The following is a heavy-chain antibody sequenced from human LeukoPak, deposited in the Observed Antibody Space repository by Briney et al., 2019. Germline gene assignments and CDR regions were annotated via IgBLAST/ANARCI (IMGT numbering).Heavy chain of an antibody. CDR2: ISGGGGST. Sequence: GGSLRLSCAASGFTFSSYAMSWVRQAPGKGLEWVSAISGGGGSTYYADSVKGRFTISRDNSKNTLYLQMNSLRAEDTAVYYCAKVLTMIVVVSDAFDIWGQGTMVTVSS. D-gene: IGHD3-22*01. CDR1: GFTFSSYA. V-gene: IGHV3-23*01. CDR3: AKVLTMIVVVSDAFDI. J-gene: IGHJ3*02.